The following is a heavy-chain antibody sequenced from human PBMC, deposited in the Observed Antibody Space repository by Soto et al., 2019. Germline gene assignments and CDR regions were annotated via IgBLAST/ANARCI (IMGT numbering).Heavy chain of an antibody. V-gene: IGHV6-1*01. Sequence: SQTLSLTRAISADSVSSNTASWNWIRQSPSRCLEWLGRTYFRSKWYNDYAFSVKSRIIITPDTSNNQFSLQLNSVTPEDTAVYFCAKGANLGPKTGYAFDPWGQGIMVTVSS. CDR2: TYFRSKWYN. CDR1: ADSVSSNTAS. CDR3: AKGANLGPKTGYAFDP. J-gene: IGHJ5*02. D-gene: IGHD5-12*01.